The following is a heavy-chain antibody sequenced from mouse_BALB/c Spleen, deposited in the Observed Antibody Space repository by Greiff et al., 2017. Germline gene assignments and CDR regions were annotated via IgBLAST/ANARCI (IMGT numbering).Heavy chain of an antibody. D-gene: IGHD2-4*01. CDR3: ARRDDYDVGTFAY. CDR2: IYPGDGDT. CDR1: GYTFTSYW. V-gene: IGHV1-87*01. J-gene: IGHJ3*01. Sequence: QVQLQQSGAELARPGASVKLSCKASGYTFTSYWMQWVKQRPGQGLEWIGAIYPGDGDTRYTQKFKGKATLTADKSSSTAYMQLSSLASEDSAVYYCARRDDYDVGTFAYWGQGTLVTVSA.